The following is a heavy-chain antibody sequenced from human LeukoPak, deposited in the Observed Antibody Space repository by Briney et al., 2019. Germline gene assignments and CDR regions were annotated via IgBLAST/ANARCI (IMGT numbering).Heavy chain of an antibody. CDR1: GGSISSRGYY. Sequence: SQTLSLTCAVSGGSISSRGYYWSWIRQPPGEGLEWIGYIYYSGSTNYNPSLKSRVTISVDTSKNQFSLKLSSVTAADTAVYYCARHVQDYYYYGMDVWGQGTTVTVSS. V-gene: IGHV4-61*08. CDR3: ARHVQDYYYYGMDV. J-gene: IGHJ6*02. CDR2: IYYSGST.